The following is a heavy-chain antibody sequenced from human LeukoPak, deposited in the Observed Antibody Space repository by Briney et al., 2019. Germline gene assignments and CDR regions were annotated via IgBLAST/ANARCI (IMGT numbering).Heavy chain of an antibody. CDR3: ARHCSSTSCYFNYYGMDV. D-gene: IGHD2-2*01. Sequence: GGSLRLSCAASGFTFSSYSMNWVRQAPGKGLEWVSSISSSSSYIYYADSVKGRFTISRDNAKNSLYLQMNSLRAEDTAVYYCARHCSSTSCYFNYYGMDVWVQGTTVTVSS. J-gene: IGHJ6*02. V-gene: IGHV3-21*01. CDR1: GFTFSSYS. CDR2: ISSSSSYI.